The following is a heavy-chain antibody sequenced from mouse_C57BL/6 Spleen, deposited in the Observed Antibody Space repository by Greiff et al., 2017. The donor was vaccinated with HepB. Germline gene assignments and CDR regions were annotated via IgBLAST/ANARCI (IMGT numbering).Heavy chain of an antibody. CDR2: ISSGSSTI. J-gene: IGHJ2*01. CDR1: GFTFSDYG. Sequence: EVKLMESGGGLVKPGGSLKLSCAASGFTFSDYGMHWVRQAPEKGLEWVAYISSGSSTIYYADTVKGRFTISRDNAKNTLFLQMTSLRSEDTAMYYCARSQIYYYGSTDYWGQGTTLTVSS. V-gene: IGHV5-17*01. D-gene: IGHD1-1*01. CDR3: ARSQIYYYGSTDY.